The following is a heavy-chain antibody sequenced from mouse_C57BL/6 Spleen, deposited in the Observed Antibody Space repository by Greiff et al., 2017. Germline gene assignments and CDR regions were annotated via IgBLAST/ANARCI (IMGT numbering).Heavy chain of an antibody. J-gene: IGHJ4*01. CDR1: GYTFTSYW. CDR3: ARGGYDYDDYAMDY. Sequence: QVQLKQPGAELVKPGASVKLSCKASGYTFTSYWMHWVKQRPGQGLEWIGMIHPNSGSTNYNEKFKSKATLTVDKSSSTAYMQLSSLTSEDSAVYYCARGGYDYDDYAMDYWGQGTSVTVSS. V-gene: IGHV1-64*01. CDR2: IHPNSGST. D-gene: IGHD2-4*01.